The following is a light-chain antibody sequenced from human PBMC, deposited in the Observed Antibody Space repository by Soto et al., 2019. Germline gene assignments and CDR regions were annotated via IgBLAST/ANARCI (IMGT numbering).Light chain of an antibody. CDR1: QSVSNNY. CDR3: QQYNSWPLT. CDR2: GAS. J-gene: IGKJ4*01. V-gene: IGKV3-20*01. Sequence: EIVLTQSPGTLSLSPGERATLSCRASQSVSNNYLAWYQQKPGQAPRLLISGASNRATGIPDRFSGSGSGTDFTLAISSLQSEDFAVYYCQQYNSWPLTFGGGTKVEIK.